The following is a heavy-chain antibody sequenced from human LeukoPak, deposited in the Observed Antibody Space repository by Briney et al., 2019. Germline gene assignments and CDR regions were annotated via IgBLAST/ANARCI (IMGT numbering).Heavy chain of an antibody. CDR3: ARVWYGSATLGWFDP. CDR1: GGSISSSTYY. V-gene: IGHV4-39*01. D-gene: IGHD3-10*01. J-gene: IGHJ5*02. Sequence: PSETLSLTCTVSGGSISSSTYYWGWIRQPPGEGLEWIGTVYYTGSTYYNPSPRSRVTISVDTSKNQFSLKLSSVTAADTAVFYCARVWYGSATLGWFDPWGQGTLVTVSS. CDR2: VYYTGST.